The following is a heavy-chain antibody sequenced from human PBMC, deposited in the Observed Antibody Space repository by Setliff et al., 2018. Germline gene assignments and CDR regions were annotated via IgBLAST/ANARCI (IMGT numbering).Heavy chain of an antibody. D-gene: IGHD5-18*01. CDR3: AREGVDTRSSTDYRYYMDV. J-gene: IGHJ6*03. CDR2: TIXXXXXX. V-gene: IGHV1-69*05. CDR1: GGTFSSYG. Sequence: SVKVSCKASGGTFSSYGISWVRQAPGQGLEWMGGTIXXXXXXXXXXXXXGXXXXITDEXTSTAYMELSSLRTEDSAVYYCAREGVDTRSSTDYRYYMDVWGKGTTVTSP.